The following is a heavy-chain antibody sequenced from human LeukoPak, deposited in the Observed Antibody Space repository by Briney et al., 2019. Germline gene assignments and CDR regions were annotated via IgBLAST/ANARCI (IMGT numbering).Heavy chain of an antibody. D-gene: IGHD3-10*01. Sequence: GASVKVSCKASGYTFTSYGISWVRQAPGQGLEWMGWISAYNGNTNYAQKLQGRVTMTRDTSITTTYMELNNLISDDTAVYYCARGAGSGTYRRFDFWGQGTLVTVSS. V-gene: IGHV1-18*01. J-gene: IGHJ4*02. CDR1: GYTFTSYG. CDR3: ARGAGSGTYRRFDF. CDR2: ISAYNGNT.